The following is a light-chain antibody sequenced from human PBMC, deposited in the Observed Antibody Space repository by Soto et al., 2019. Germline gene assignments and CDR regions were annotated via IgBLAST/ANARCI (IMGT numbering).Light chain of an antibody. CDR2: ATF. V-gene: IGKV1-17*01. CDR3: QQYKSRRT. J-gene: IGKJ1*01. Sequence: DIQMTQSPSSLSASVGDRVTITCRASQAIRYDLGWYQQKPGTAPKRLIYATFTLQSGVPSRFSGSGSGTEFTLTINSLQPEDFATYYCQQYKSRRTFGQGTKVDIK. CDR1: QAIRYD.